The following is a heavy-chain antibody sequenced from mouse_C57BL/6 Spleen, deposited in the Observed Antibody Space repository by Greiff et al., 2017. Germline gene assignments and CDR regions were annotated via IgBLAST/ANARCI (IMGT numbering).Heavy chain of an antibody. CDR3: ARQGWLPSYFDV. J-gene: IGHJ1*03. CDR1: GYAFSSYW. CDR2: IYPGDGDT. Sequence: QVHVKQSGAELVKPGASVKISCKASGYAFSSYWMNWVKQRPGKGLEWIGQIYPGDGDTNYNGKFKGKATLTADKSSSTAYMQLSSLTSEDSAVYFCARQGWLPSYFDVWGTGTTVTVSS. D-gene: IGHD2-3*01. V-gene: IGHV1-80*01.